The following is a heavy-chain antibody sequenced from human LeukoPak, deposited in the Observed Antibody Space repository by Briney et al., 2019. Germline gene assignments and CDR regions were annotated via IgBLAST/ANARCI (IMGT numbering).Heavy chain of an antibody. CDR2: INQDGSET. J-gene: IGHJ4*02. CDR3: SGDPGDY. Sequence: GGSLRLSCATSGFTFSDYWMSWVRQAPGKGLEWVANINQDGSETYYVDSVEGRFTISRDNAKNSLFLQMSSLRAEDTAVYFCSGDPGDYWGQGTLVTVSS. D-gene: IGHD7-27*01. CDR1: GFTFSDYW. V-gene: IGHV3-7*04.